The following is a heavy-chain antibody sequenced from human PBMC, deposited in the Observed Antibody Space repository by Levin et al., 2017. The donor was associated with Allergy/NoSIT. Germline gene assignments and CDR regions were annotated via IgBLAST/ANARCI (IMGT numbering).Heavy chain of an antibody. Sequence: GESLKISCEASGFSFSTHAMHWVRQAPGKGLEWLAVLSYNGRNKYQADSVKGRSSISRDNSKNTLYLQLNDLGSDDTAVYYCAKGDMVGAVRPFDVWGQGTMVTVSS. CDR3: AKGDMVGAVRPFDV. J-gene: IGHJ3*01. V-gene: IGHV3-30*04. D-gene: IGHD3-10*01. CDR2: LSYNGRNK. CDR1: GFSFSTHA.